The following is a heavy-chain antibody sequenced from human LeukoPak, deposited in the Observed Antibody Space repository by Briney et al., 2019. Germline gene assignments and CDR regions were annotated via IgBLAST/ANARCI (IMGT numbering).Heavy chain of an antibody. J-gene: IGHJ6*02. CDR3: ARRKGPTNVYYQGMGV. Sequence: PGESLKISCQTSGFTFNNYWIVWVRQMPGKGLEWVGVIYPGDSDTRYNPSFQGQVTISADKSTSTAYLQWSSLKASDSAIYYCARRKGPTNVYYQGMGVWGQGTTVTVSS. CDR1: GFTFNNYW. CDR2: IYPGDSDT. V-gene: IGHV5-51*01.